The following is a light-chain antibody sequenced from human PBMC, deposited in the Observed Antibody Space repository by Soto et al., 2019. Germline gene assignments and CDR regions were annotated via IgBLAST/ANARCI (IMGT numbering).Light chain of an antibody. Sequence: SYVLTQPPSVSVAPGQTARLTCGGIKIRTKSVHWNQLKPGQAPVLVLYDDRDRPSGIPERFSGSNSGNTATLTISRVEAGDEADYYCSSYTSSSTFYVFGTGTKLTVL. J-gene: IGLJ1*01. CDR1: KIRTKS. CDR2: DDR. V-gene: IGLV3-21*02. CDR3: SSYTSSSTFYV.